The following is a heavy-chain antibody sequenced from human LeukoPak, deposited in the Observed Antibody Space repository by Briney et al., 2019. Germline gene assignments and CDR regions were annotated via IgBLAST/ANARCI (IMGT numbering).Heavy chain of an antibody. CDR2: IYISGST. CDR1: GGSISSYY. V-gene: IGHV4-4*07. Sequence: SETLSLTCTVSGGSISSYYWSWIRHPAGKGLEWSGRIYISGSTNYNTSLKSRVTMSVDTSKNQFSLKLSSVTAADTAVYYCARDRGTWNDDGFDYWGQGTLVTVSS. CDR3: ARDRGTWNDDGFDY. J-gene: IGHJ4*02. D-gene: IGHD1-1*01.